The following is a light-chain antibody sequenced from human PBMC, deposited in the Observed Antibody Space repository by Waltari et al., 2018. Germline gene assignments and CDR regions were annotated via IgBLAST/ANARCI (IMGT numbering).Light chain of an antibody. V-gene: IGKV3-11*01. Sequence: EIVLTQSPAILSFSPGERAPLSCMASLSVGKYLAWYHQRPGQSPRLLIYDASFRATGIPARFSGSGSETDFTLTISSLQPEDFAVYYCQQRRNWPLTFGGGTRVQI. CDR1: LSVGKY. J-gene: IGKJ4*01. CDR3: QQRRNWPLT. CDR2: DAS.